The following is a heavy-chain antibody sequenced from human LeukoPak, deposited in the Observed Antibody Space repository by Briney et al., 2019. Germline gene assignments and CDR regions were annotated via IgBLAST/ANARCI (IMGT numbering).Heavy chain of an antibody. J-gene: IGHJ5*02. CDR2: IYYSGST. D-gene: IGHD2-21*01. CDR3: ARGCGGDCYGGWFDP. Sequence: SETLSLTCTVSGGSISSYYWSWIRQPPGKGLEWSGYIYYSGSTNYNPSLKSRVTISVDTSKNQFSLKLSSVTAADTAVYYCARGCGGDCYGGWFDPWGQGTLVTVSS. CDR1: GGSISSYY. V-gene: IGHV4-59*01.